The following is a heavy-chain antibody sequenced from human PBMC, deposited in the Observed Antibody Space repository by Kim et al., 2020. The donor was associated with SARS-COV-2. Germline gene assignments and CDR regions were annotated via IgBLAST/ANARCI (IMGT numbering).Heavy chain of an antibody. V-gene: IGHV3-30*07. CDR3: TREPCSGGSCFGMDV. J-gene: IGHJ6*02. Sequence: DPVKGRFTIARDNAKNTVYLQMSSLRAEDTAVYYCTREPCSGGSCFGMDVWGQGTTVTVSS. D-gene: IGHD2-15*01.